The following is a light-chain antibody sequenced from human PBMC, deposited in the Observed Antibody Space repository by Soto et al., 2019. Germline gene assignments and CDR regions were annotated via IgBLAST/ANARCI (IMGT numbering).Light chain of an antibody. V-gene: IGLV2-14*03. CDR3: SSYTSTMTNV. CDR1: SSDVGGFNS. J-gene: IGLJ1*01. Sequence: QSVLTQPASVSGSPGQSXTISCTGTSSDVGGFNSVSWYQLRPGTAPKLILYDVVDRPSGVSYRFSGSKSGNTASLTISGLQAADEADYFCSSYTSTMTNVFGSGTKVTVL. CDR2: DVV.